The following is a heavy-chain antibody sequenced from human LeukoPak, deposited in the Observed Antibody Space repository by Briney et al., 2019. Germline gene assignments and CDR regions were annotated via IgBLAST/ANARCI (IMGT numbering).Heavy chain of an antibody. CDR2: ISGSGDDT. V-gene: IGHV3-23*01. CDR1: GFTFSSYA. CDR3: ARGGAAYCSGGICYPY. Sequence: GGSLRLSCAASGFTFSSYAMSWVRQAPGKGLEWVSAISGSGDDTSYADSVKGRFTISRDNSKNTLYLQMNNLRVEDTAVYYCARGGAAYCSGGICYPYWGQGTLVTVSS. D-gene: IGHD2-15*01. J-gene: IGHJ4*02.